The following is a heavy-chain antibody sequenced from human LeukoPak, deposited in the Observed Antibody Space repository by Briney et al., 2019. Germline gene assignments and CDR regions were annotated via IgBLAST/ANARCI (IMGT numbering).Heavy chain of an antibody. Sequence: ASVKVSCKASGYTFTSYAMNWVRQAPGQGLEWMGWINTNTGNPTYAQGFTGRFVFSLDTSVSTAYLQISSLKAEDTAVYYCARVRIAAAFDAFDIWGQGTMVTVSS. D-gene: IGHD6-13*01. CDR1: GYTFTSYA. V-gene: IGHV7-4-1*02. CDR2: INTNTGNP. CDR3: ARVRIAAAFDAFDI. J-gene: IGHJ3*02.